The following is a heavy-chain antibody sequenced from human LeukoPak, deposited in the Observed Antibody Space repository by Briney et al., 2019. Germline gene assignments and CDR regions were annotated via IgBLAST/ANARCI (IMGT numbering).Heavy chain of an antibody. CDR3: AREGTVTTVGAFDI. J-gene: IGHJ3*02. V-gene: IGHV3-21*01. Sequence: GGSLRLSCAASGFTFSSYSMNWVRQAPGKGLEWVSSISSSSSYIYYADSVKGRFTISRDNAKNPLYLQMNSLRAEDTAVYYCAREGTVTTVGAFDIWGQGTMVTVSS. CDR2: ISSSSSYI. D-gene: IGHD4-17*01. CDR1: GFTFSSYS.